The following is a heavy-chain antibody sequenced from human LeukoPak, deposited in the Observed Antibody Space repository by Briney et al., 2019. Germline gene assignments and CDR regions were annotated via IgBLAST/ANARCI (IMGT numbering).Heavy chain of an antibody. J-gene: IGHJ3*02. Sequence: PGGSLRLSCAASGFTFSSYWMSWVRQAPGKGLEWVANIKQDGSEKYYVDSVKGRFTISRDNAKNSLYLQMNSLRAEDTAVYYCARARLNYDFWPEAFDIWGQGTMVTVSS. CDR1: GFTFSSYW. V-gene: IGHV3-7*01. CDR3: ARARLNYDFWPEAFDI. CDR2: IKQDGSEK. D-gene: IGHD3-3*01.